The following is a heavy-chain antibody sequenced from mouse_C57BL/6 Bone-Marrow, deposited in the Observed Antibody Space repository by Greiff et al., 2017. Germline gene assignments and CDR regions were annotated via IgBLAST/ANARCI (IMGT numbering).Heavy chain of an antibody. CDR3: ARPGGFDY. Sequence: QVQLQQSGPELVKPGASVKISCKASGYAFSSSWMNWVKQRPGKGLEWIGRIYPGDGDTNYNGKFKGKATLTADKSSSTAYMQLSSLTSEDSAVYFWARPGGFDYWGQGTTLTVSS. J-gene: IGHJ2*01. CDR2: IYPGDGDT. CDR1: GYAFSSSW. V-gene: IGHV1-82*01.